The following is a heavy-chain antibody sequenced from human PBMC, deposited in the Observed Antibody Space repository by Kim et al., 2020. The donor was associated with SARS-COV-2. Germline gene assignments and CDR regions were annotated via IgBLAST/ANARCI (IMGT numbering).Heavy chain of an antibody. CDR1: GYTFTSYA. V-gene: IGHV1-3*01. Sequence: ASVKVSCKASGYTFTSYAMHWVRQAPGQRLEWMGWINAGNGNTNYSQKFQGRVTITRDTSASTAYMELSSLRSEDTAVYYCAREGWGYYDSSGYSSWGQGTLVTVSS. D-gene: IGHD3-22*01. CDR2: INAGNGNT. CDR3: AREGWGYYDSSGYSS. J-gene: IGHJ4*02.